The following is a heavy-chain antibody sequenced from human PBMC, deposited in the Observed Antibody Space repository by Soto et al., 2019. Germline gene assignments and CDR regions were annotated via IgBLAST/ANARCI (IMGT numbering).Heavy chain of an antibody. D-gene: IGHD2-8*01. CDR1: GGSISSYY. V-gene: IGHV4-59*01. Sequence: PSETLSLTCTVSGGSISSYYWRWIRQPPGKGLEWIAYIYYSGDTNYNPTLKSRVTISVDTSKNQFSLSLSSLTAADTAVYYCARDTLFGVLGYWGQGTRVTVSS. J-gene: IGHJ4*02. CDR2: IYYSGDT. CDR3: ARDTLFGVLGY.